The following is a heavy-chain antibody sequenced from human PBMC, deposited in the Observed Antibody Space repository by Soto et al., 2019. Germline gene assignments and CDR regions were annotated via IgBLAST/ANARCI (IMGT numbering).Heavy chain of an antibody. CDR1: GYTFTSYY. CDR2: INPSGGST. D-gene: IGHD2-21*02. J-gene: IGHJ4*02. CDR3: ARVPIVVVTATYYFDY. V-gene: IGHV1-46*01. Sequence: ASVKVSCNASGYTFTSYYMHWVRQAPGQGLEWMGIINPSGGSTSYAQKFQGRVTMTRDTSTSTVYMELSSLRSEDTAVYYCARVPIVVVTATYYFDYWGQGTLVTVSS.